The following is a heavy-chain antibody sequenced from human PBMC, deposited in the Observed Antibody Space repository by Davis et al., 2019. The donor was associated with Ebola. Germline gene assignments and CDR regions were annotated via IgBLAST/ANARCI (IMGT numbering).Heavy chain of an antibody. CDR2: IYYSGST. CDR3: ARVRVAAKGNACDI. Sequence: PSETLSLTCTVSGGSISSYYWSWIRQPPGKGLEWIGYIYYSGSTNYNPSLKSRVTISVDTSKNQFSLKLSSVTAADTAVYYCARVRVAAKGNACDIWGQGTMVTVSS. J-gene: IGHJ3*02. V-gene: IGHV4-59*01. CDR1: GGSISSYY. D-gene: IGHD5-12*01.